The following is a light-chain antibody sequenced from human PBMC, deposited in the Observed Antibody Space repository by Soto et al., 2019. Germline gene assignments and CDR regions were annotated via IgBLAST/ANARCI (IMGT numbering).Light chain of an antibody. CDR2: GAS. V-gene: IGKV3-20*01. J-gene: IGKJ1*01. CDR1: QSVSSSY. CDR3: QQYGTSPRT. Sequence: EMVLTQSPGTLSLTPGERATLSCRASQSVSSSYLAWCQQKPGQAPRLLIYGASSRATGIPDRFSGSGSGTDFTLTISRLEPEDFAVYYCQQYGTSPRTFGQGTKVDIK.